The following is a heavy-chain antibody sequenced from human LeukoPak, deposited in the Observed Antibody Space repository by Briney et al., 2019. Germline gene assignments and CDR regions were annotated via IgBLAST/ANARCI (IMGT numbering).Heavy chain of an antibody. CDR2: IYYSGSS. CDR3: AKDKDDLWSGFPFH. CDR1: GGSISSSSSY. D-gene: IGHD3-3*01. Sequence: SETLSLTCTVSGGSISSSSSYWGWIRQPPGKGLEWIGSIYYSGSSYYNPSLKSRVIISVDTSKNQFSLKLSSVTAADTAEYYCAKDKDDLWSGFPFHWGQGTLVSVSS. V-gene: IGHV4-39*07. J-gene: IGHJ4*02.